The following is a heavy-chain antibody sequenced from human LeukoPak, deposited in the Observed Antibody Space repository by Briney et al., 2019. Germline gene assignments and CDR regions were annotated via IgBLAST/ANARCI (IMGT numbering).Heavy chain of an antibody. D-gene: IGHD2-2*01. CDR1: GGSISSGGYY. V-gene: IGHV4-30-2*01. CDR2: INHSGST. CDR3: ARGRVKVVPAAMTVWGHYYYYGMDV. Sequence: KPSQTLSLTCTVSGGSISSGGYYWSWIRQPPGKGLEWIGEINHSGSTNYNPSLKSRVTISVDTSKNQFSLKLSSVTAADTAVYYCARGRVKVVPAAMTVWGHYYYYGMDVWGQGTTVTVSS. J-gene: IGHJ6*02.